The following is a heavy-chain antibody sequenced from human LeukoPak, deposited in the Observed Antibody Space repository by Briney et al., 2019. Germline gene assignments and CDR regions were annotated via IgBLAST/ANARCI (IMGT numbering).Heavy chain of an antibody. CDR1: GFTFSSYS. D-gene: IGHD2-21*02. Sequence: PGGSLRLSCAASGFTFSSYSMNWVRQAPGRGLEWVSYISSSSSTIYYADSVKGRFTISRDNAKNSLYLQMNSLRAEDTAVYYCARDLAYCGSDCYNWFDPWGQGTLVTVSS. J-gene: IGHJ5*02. CDR2: ISSSSSTI. V-gene: IGHV3-48*01. CDR3: ARDLAYCGSDCYNWFDP.